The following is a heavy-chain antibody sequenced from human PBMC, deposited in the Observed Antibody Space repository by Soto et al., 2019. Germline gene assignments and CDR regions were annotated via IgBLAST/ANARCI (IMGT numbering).Heavy chain of an antibody. CDR3: ARRYYYDSRGFYGFDS. V-gene: IGHV4-30-4*01. Sequence: QVQLQESGPGLVKPSQTLSLTCTVSGGSISNGDFFWNWIRRPPGKGLEWIGYMYYSGTTSYNPSLRSRVRMSIDTSKNQLSLNLTSVTAADTAVYYCARRYYYDSRGFYGFDSWSQGTLVSVSS. J-gene: IGHJ4*02. D-gene: IGHD3-22*01. CDR2: MYYSGTT. CDR1: GGSISNGDFF.